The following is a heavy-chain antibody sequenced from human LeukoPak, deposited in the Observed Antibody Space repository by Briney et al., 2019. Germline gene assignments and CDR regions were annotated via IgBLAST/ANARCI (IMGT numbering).Heavy chain of an antibody. CDR3: ARGDYGLYFFDS. D-gene: IGHD4-17*01. CDR1: GGSLSRGGYY. V-gene: IGHV4-31*03. CDR2: FYYSRTT. Sequence: SETLSFTCTVSGGSLSRGGYYWNWIRQHPREGLEWIGYFYYSRTTSYNPSLKSRATISVDTSNNQFSLKLSSVTAADTAVYYCARGDYGLYFFDSWGRGTLVTVSS. J-gene: IGHJ4*02.